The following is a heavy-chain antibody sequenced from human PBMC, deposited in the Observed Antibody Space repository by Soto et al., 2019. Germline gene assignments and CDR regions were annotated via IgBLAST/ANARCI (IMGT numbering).Heavy chain of an antibody. CDR1: GGSISRNSYY. D-gene: IGHD1-1*01. CDR2: IYYSGST. CDR3: ARHDWNGVDY. V-gene: IGHV4-39*01. Sequence: QMRLQESGPGLVKPSETLSLTCTVSGGSISRNSYYWGWIRQPPGKGLEVIGRIYYSGSTYYNPSLKSRVTISVDTSKNQFSLKLSSVTAADTAVYYCARHDWNGVDYWGQGTLVTVSS. J-gene: IGHJ4*02.